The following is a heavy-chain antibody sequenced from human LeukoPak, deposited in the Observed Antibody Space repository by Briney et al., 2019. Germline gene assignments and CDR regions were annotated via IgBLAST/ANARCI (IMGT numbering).Heavy chain of an antibody. CDR2: INSDGSAT. CDR1: GISFSAHG. V-gene: IGHV3-74*01. CDR3: ASDSPYYGMDV. J-gene: IGHJ6*02. Sequence: GSLRLSCAASGISFSAHGMHWVRQVPGKGLLWVSRINSDGSATIYADSVRGRFTISRDNAKNTLYLQMSGLRVEDTAVYHCASDSPYYGMDVWGQGTTVTVSS.